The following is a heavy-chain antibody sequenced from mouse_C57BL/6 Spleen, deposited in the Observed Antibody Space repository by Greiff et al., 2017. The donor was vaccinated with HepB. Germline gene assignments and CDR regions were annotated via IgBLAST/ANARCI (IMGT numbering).Heavy chain of an antibody. CDR3: ARRGVGYDPYYYAMDY. Sequence: EVKVEESVAELVRPGASVKLSCTASGFNIKNTYMHWVKQRPEQGLEWIGRIDPANGNTKYAPKFQGKATITADTSSNTAYLQLSSLTSEDTAIYYCARRGVGYDPYYYAMDYWGQGTSVTVSS. V-gene: IGHV14-3*01. J-gene: IGHJ4*01. CDR1: GFNIKNTY. CDR2: IDPANGNT. D-gene: IGHD6-5*01.